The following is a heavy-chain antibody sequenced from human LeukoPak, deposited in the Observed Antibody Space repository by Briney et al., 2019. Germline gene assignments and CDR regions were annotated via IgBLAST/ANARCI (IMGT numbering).Heavy chain of an antibody. CDR1: GNSISSGDYY. CDR2: IYTSGST. V-gene: IGHV4-61*02. Sequence: SQTLSLTCTVSGNSISSGDYYWSWIRQPAGKGLEWIGRIYTSGSTNYNPSLKSRVTISGDTSKNQFSLRLSSVTAADTAVYYCARASYSYDINGWVPYDYWGQGTLVTVSS. J-gene: IGHJ4*02. D-gene: IGHD3-22*01. CDR3: ARASYSYDINGWVPYDY.